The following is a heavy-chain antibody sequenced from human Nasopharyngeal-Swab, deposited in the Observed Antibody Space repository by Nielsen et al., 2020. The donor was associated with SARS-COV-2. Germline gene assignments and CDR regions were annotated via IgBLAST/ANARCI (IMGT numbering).Heavy chain of an antibody. CDR3: AREEAWSKTFDR. V-gene: IGHV3-74*01. CDR1: GITLRNSR. D-gene: IGHD2-15*01. J-gene: IGHJ5*02. Sequence: GGSLRPSCVASGITLRNSRMHWVRQGPGKGLVWVPRINTDARDTTYADSVKGRFTISRDNAKNTLYLQMDSLGVEDTAVYYCAREEAWSKTFDRWGQGTLVTVAS. CDR2: INTDARDT.